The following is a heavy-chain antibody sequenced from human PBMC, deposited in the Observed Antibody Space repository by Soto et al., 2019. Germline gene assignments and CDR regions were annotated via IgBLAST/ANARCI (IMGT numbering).Heavy chain of an antibody. D-gene: IGHD5-12*01. CDR2: IKQDGSEK. CDR1: GFTFSSYW. V-gene: IGHV3-7*01. CDR3: ARVDSGYEQFYYYYYMDV. Sequence: GGSLRLSCAASGFTFSSYWMSWVRQAPGKGLEWVANIKQDGSEKYYVDSVKGRFTISRDNAKNSLYLQMNSLRAEDTAVYYCARVDSGYEQFYYYYYMDVWGKGTTVTVSS. J-gene: IGHJ6*03.